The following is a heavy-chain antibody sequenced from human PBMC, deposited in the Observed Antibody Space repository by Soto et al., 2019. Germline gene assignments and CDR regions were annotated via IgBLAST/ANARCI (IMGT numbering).Heavy chain of an antibody. CDR1: GDSVCSNSAA. D-gene: IGHD3-10*01. CDR2: TYYRSKWYN. V-gene: IGHV6-1*01. J-gene: IGHJ4*02. CDR3: ASEGVLWFGISSSGMKH. Sequence: PSQTLSLTYAISGDSVCSNSAAWNWIRQSPSRGVEWVGRTYYRSKWYNDDAVSVKRRITINPDTSKNQFSLQLNSVTPEDTAVYYCASEGVLWFGISSSGMKHWGKGTLVTVSS.